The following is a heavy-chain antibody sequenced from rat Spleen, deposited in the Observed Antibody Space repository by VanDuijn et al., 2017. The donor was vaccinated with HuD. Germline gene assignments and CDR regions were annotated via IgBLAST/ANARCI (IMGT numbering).Heavy chain of an antibody. D-gene: IGHD1-5*01. V-gene: IGHV5-7*01. CDR1: GFTFSDYY. CDR3: ATHYNTFDY. CDR2: ISSEVRSS. Sequence: EVQLVETGGGLVQPGRSLKLSCAASGFTFSDYYMAWVRQAPTKGLEWVATISSEVRSSYYRDSVKGRFTISRDSAKRTLYLQMDSLRSEDTATYYCATHYNTFDYWGQGVMVTVSS. J-gene: IGHJ2*01.